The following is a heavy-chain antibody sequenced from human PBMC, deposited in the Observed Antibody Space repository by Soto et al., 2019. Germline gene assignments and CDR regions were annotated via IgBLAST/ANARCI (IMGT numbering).Heavy chain of an antibody. CDR1: GGSITNYY. J-gene: IGHJ6*02. CDR2: IQYNGYS. D-gene: IGHD3-10*01. V-gene: IGHV4-59*08. CDR3: ARHGFGSLHGLVDV. Sequence: QVQLQESGPGLVKPSETLSLTCTVSGGSITNYYCSWFRQPPGKGLEWIGYIQYNGYSAYILSLKRRDTVSMVTSKPRFSLMLESVTATDTAVYYCARHGFGSLHGLVDVWGQGTTVIVSS.